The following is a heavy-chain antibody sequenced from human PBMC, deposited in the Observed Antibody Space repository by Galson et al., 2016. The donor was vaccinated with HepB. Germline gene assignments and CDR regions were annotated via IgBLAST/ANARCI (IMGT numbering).Heavy chain of an antibody. CDR3: ARDRLGPYGMDV. CDR1: GYTFTYYY. V-gene: IGHV1-46*01. J-gene: IGHJ6*02. D-gene: IGHD7-27*01. Sequence: SVKVSCKASGYTFTYYYIHWVRQAPGQGLDWMGIINPSGDSARYAQKFQGRVTMTRDTSTSTVYMELSSLRSEDTAVYFCARDRLGPYGMDVWGQGTTVTVSS. CDR2: INPSGDSA.